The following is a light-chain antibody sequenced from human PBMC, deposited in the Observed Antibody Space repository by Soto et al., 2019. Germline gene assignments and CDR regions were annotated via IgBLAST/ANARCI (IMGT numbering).Light chain of an antibody. Sequence: VMTQAPATLSLSPGERATLSCRASQSVSSYLAWYQQRPGQAPRLLIYDASYRATDIPPRFSGSGSGTDFTLTISSLEPEDFAVYYCQQRRSWPPTITFGQGTRLENK. CDR3: QQRRSWPPTIT. V-gene: IGKV3-11*01. J-gene: IGKJ5*01. CDR2: DAS. CDR1: QSVSSY.